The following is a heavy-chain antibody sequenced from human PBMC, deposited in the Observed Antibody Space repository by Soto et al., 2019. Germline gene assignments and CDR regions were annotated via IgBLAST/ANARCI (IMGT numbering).Heavy chain of an antibody. CDR3: ARDWDIVVVPAAIGTGYFDY. J-gene: IGHJ4*02. CDR1: GGSISSYY. D-gene: IGHD2-2*01. CDR2: IYTSGST. V-gene: IGHV4-4*07. Sequence: SETLSLTCTVSGGSISSYYWSWIRQPAGKGLEWIGRIYTSGSTTYNPSLKSRVTMSVDTSKNQFSLKLSSVTAADTAVYYCARDWDIVVVPAAIGTGYFDYWGQGTLVTVSS.